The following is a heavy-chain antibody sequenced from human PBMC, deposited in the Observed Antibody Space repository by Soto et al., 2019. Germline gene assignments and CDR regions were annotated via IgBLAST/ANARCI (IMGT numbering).Heavy chain of an antibody. D-gene: IGHD6-13*01. CDR3: AAVGPSAAASDTFDI. V-gene: IGHV1-58*02. Sequence: GASVKVSCKASGSTFTSSAMQWVRQARGQRLEWIGWIVVGSGNTNYAQKFQERVTITRDMSTSTAYMELSSLRSEDTAVYYCAAVGPSAAASDTFDIWGQGTMVTVSS. CDR1: GSTFTSSA. J-gene: IGHJ3*02. CDR2: IVVGSGNT.